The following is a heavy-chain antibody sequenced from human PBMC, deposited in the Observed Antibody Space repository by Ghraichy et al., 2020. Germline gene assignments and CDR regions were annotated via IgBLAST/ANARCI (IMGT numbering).Heavy chain of an antibody. CDR1: GGSISSYY. V-gene: IGHV4-4*07. Sequence: ESLNISCTVSGGSISSYYWSWIRQPAGKGLEWIGRIYTSGSTNYNPSLKSRVTMSVDTSKNQFSLKLSSVTAADTAVYYCARFVGYSWFDPWGQGTLVTVSS. CDR2: IYTSGST. D-gene: IGHD5-18*01. CDR3: ARFVGYSWFDP. J-gene: IGHJ5*02.